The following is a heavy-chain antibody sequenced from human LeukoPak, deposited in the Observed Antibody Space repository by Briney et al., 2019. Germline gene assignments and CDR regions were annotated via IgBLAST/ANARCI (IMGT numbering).Heavy chain of an antibody. D-gene: IGHD2/OR15-2a*01. V-gene: IGHV3-11*05. CDR2: ISGGSSYT. CDR1: GFTFSDYY. CDR3: ARAVTSYFDY. J-gene: IGHJ4*02. Sequence: GGSLRLSCAASGFTFSDYYMSWIRQAPGKGLEWVSYISGGSSYTNYADSVKGRFTISRDNAKNSLYLQMNSLRAEDTAVYYCARAVTSYFDYWGQGTLVTVSS.